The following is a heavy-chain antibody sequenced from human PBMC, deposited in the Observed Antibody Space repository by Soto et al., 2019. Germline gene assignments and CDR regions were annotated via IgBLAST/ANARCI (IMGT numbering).Heavy chain of an antibody. CDR3: ARVYSSSSRLGRFDP. CDR1: GFTFTSPA. D-gene: IGHD2-2*01. CDR2: INPRDGSP. Sequence: SVQLSCKASGFTFTSPAVQWVRQAPGQGLEWMGIINPRDGSPTYAQKFQGRVLLTRDTSTDTVYMELSSLRSEDTAVYYCARVYSSSSRLGRFDPRGTRTRVTVSS. J-gene: IGHJ5*02. V-gene: IGHV1-46*01.